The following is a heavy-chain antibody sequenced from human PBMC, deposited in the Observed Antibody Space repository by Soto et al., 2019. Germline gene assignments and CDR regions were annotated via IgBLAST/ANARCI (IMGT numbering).Heavy chain of an antibody. Sequence: SVKVSCKASGDTDINYVISWVRQAPGQGLEWMGGIFPKFGTTYSAQKLQDRLTITADESTSTVYMQLSSLRLDDTAVYYCEAEMTFGKLSVVWGQGTTVTVSS. V-gene: IGHV1-69*13. CDR1: GDTDINYV. CDR3: EAEMTFGKLSVV. CDR2: IFPKFGTT. D-gene: IGHD3-16*02. J-gene: IGHJ6*02.